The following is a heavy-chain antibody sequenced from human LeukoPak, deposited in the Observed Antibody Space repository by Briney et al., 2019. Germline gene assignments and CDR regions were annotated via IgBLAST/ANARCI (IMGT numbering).Heavy chain of an antibody. CDR1: GYTFTSYG. D-gene: IGHD2-15*01. CDR2: ISAYNGNT. CDR3: ASTAAVAGWFDP. J-gene: IGHJ5*02. V-gene: IGHV1-18*01. Sequence: ASVKVSCKASGYTFTSYGISWVRQAPGQGLEWMGWISAYNGNTNYAQKLQGRVTMTTDTSTSTAYMELRSLRSDDTAVYYCASTAAVAGWFDPWGQGTLVPSPQ.